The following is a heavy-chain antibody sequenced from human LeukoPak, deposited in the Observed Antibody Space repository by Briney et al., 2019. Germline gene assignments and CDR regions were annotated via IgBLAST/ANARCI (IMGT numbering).Heavy chain of an antibody. V-gene: IGHV1-2*02. J-gene: IGHJ4*02. D-gene: IGHD3-3*01. CDR1: GYTFTGYY. CDR2: INPNSGGT. CDR3: ARGAQDFWSGYYY. Sequence: ASVKVSCKASGYTFTGYYMHWVRQAPGQGLEWMGWINPNSGGTNYAQKFQGRVTMTRDTSISTAYMELSRLRSDDTAVYYCARGAQDFWSGYYYWGQGTLVTVSS.